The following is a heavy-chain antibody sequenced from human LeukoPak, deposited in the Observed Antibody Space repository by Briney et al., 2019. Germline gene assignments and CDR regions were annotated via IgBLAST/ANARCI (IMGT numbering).Heavy chain of an antibody. D-gene: IGHD3-10*01. J-gene: IGHJ5*02. V-gene: IGHV4-39*07. CDR1: GGSISSSSYY. CDR2: IYYSGRT. Sequence: SETLSLTCTVSGGSISSSSYYWGWIRQPPGKGLEWIGSIYYSGRTYYNPSLKSRVTISVDTSKNQFSLKLSSVTAADTAVYYCASQGVRGGGGFDPWGQGTLVTVSS. CDR3: ASQGVRGGGGFDP.